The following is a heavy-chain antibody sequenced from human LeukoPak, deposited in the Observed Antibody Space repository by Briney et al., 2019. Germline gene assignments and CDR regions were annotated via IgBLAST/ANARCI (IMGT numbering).Heavy chain of an antibody. CDR1: GFTFSTFG. Sequence: RGSLRLSCAASGFTFSTFGIHWVRQAPGKGLEWVAAISPDGNSEYYADSVKGRFTISRDNSKNMIYLQMNSLRGEDSAVYYCAKVNNYDDYWGQGTLVTVSS. D-gene: IGHD1/OR15-1a*01. CDR2: ISPDGNSE. V-gene: IGHV3-30*18. CDR3: AKVNNYDDY. J-gene: IGHJ4*02.